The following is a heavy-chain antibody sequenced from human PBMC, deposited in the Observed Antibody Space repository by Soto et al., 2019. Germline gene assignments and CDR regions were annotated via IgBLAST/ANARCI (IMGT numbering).Heavy chain of an antibody. V-gene: IGHV1-2*02. CDR1: GYTFTGYY. D-gene: IGHD5-12*01. J-gene: IGHJ6*02. CDR2: INPNSGGT. CDR3: ATDRSGYDPGRFYYYCGLDV. Sequence: ASVKVSCKASGYTFTGYYMHWVRQAPGQGLEWMGWINPNSGGTNYAQKFQGRVTMTRDTSINTVYLELSRLRSDDTAVYYCATDRSGYDPGRFYYYCGLDVWGQGTRVTVSS.